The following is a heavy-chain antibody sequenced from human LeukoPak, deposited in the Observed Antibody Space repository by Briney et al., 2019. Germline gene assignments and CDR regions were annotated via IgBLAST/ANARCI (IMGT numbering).Heavy chain of an antibody. CDR3: ARGFGDHHDYAF. CDR2: IIPIFGTA. D-gene: IGHD3-10*01. CDR1: GGTFSIYA. Sequence: SVKVSCKASGGTFSIYAISWVRQAPGQGLEWMGGIIPIFGTANYAQKFQGRVTITADESTSTAYMELSSLRSEDTAVYYCARGFGDHHDYAFWGQGTLVTVSS. J-gene: IGHJ4*02. V-gene: IGHV1-69*01.